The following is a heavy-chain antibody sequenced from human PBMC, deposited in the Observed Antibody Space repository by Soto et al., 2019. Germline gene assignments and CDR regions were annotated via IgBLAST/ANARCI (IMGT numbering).Heavy chain of an antibody. D-gene: IGHD2-15*01. J-gene: IGHJ3*02. CDR1: GYTFTSYA. CDR3: ARARSPIVVVVAATHDAFDI. Sequence: ASVKVSCKASGYTFTSYAMHWVRQAPGQRLEWMGWINAGNGNTKYSQKFQGRVTITRDTSASTAYMELSSLRSEDTAVYYCARARSPIVVVVAATHDAFDIWGKGTRVPVSS. V-gene: IGHV1-3*01. CDR2: INAGNGNT.